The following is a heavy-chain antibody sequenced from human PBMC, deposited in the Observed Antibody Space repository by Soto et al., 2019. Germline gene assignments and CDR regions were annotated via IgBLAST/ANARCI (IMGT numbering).Heavy chain of an antibody. D-gene: IGHD2-21*01. Sequence: TLSLTCTVSGASISSSYWSWIRQPPGKGLEWIGYIYYSGSTNYNPSLKSRVTISVDTSKNQFSLKLSSVTAADTAVYYCARDLLNWFDPWGQGTLVTVSS. V-gene: IGHV4-59*01. CDR2: IYYSGST. J-gene: IGHJ5*02. CDR1: GASISSSY. CDR3: ARDLLNWFDP.